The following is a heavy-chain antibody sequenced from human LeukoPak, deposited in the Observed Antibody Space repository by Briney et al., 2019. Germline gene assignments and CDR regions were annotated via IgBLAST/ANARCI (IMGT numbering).Heavy chain of an antibody. CDR3: ARDELTIFGVVTPYIYFDY. V-gene: IGHV1-18*01. CDR1: GYTFTSYG. Sequence: ASVKVSCKASGYTFTSYGISWVRQAPGQGLEWMGWVSAYSGNTDYAQRFQGRVTMTTDTSTSTAYMELRSLRSDDTAVYYCARDELTIFGVVTPYIYFDYWGQGALVTVSS. D-gene: IGHD3-3*01. J-gene: IGHJ4*02. CDR2: VSAYSGNT.